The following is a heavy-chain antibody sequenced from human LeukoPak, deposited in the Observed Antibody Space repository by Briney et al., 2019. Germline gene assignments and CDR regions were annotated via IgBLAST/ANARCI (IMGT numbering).Heavy chain of an antibody. CDR2: INTSGATT. V-gene: IGHV1-46*01. J-gene: IGHJ6*02. CDR3: ARGLESSGWYGMDV. D-gene: IGHD6-19*01. Sequence: EASVKVSCKTSGYTFSRYYIHWVRQAPGQGLEWMGIINTSGATTRYGQKFKGGVTATRDTSTSTVYMEMSSLNSEDTAVYYCARGLESSGWYGMDVWGQGTTIIVSS. CDR1: GYTFSRYY.